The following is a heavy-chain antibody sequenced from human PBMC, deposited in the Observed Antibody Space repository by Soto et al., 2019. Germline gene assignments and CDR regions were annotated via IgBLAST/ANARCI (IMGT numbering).Heavy chain of an antibody. Sequence: SVKVSCKASGGTFSSYAISWVRQAPGQGLEWMGGIIPIFGTANYAQKFQGRVTITADESTSTAYMELSSLRSEDTAVYYCARDRYSGYDIRYCSGGSCYYPYYYYGMDVWGQGTTVTVSS. V-gene: IGHV1-69*13. CDR2: IIPIFGTA. D-gene: IGHD2-15*01. CDR3: ARDRYSGYDIRYCSGGSCYYPYYYYGMDV. J-gene: IGHJ6*02. CDR1: GGTFSSYA.